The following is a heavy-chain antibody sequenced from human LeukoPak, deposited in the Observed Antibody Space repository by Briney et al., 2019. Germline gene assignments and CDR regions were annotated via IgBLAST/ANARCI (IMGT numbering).Heavy chain of an antibody. CDR2: ISSSSSYI. D-gene: IGHD3-10*01. Sequence: GGSLRLSCAASGFTFSSYSMYWVRQAPGKGLEWVSSISSSSSYIYYADSVKGRFTIPRDNAKNSLYLQMNSLRAEDTAVYYCAREIWFGELEGDYWGQGTLVTVSS. CDR1: GFTFSSYS. V-gene: IGHV3-21*01. J-gene: IGHJ4*02. CDR3: AREIWFGELEGDY.